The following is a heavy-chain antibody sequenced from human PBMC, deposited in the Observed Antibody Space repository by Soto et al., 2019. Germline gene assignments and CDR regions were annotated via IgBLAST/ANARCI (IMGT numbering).Heavy chain of an antibody. V-gene: IGHV3-15*01. CDR3: TTLTGVPFDY. D-gene: IGHD3-10*01. Sequence: GGSLRLSCAASGFTFGSYAMTWVRQAPGKGLEWVGRIKSKTDGGTTDYAAPVKGRFTISRDDSKNTLYLQMNSLKTEDTAVYYCTTLTGVPFDYWGQGTLVTVSS. CDR1: GFTFGSYA. CDR2: IKSKTDGGTT. J-gene: IGHJ4*02.